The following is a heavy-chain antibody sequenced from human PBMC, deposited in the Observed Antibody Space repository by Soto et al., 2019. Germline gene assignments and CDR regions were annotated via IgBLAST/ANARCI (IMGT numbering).Heavy chain of an antibody. CDR1: GYTFTTYA. CDR3: ASAAPPSDY. V-gene: IGHV1-18*01. J-gene: IGHJ4*02. CDR2: ISAYNGNT. Sequence: QVQLVQTGAAVKKPAASVKVSCKASGYTFTTYAISWVRQAPGQGLEWMGWISAYNGNTNYAQKFQGRVTMTTDTSTSTAYMEVRSLRFDDTAVYYCASAAPPSDYWGQGTLVTVSS. D-gene: IGHD2-15*01.